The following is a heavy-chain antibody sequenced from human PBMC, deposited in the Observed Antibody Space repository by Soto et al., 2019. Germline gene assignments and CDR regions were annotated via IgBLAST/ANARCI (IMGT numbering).Heavy chain of an antibody. V-gene: IGHV4-30-2*01. D-gene: IGHD1-26*01. CDR2: IYHSGST. Sequence: SETLSLTCAVSGGSISSGGYSWSWIRQPPGKGLEWIGYIYHSGSTYYNPSLKSRVTISVDRSKNQFSLKLSSVTAADTAVYYCARENTTYYGMDVWGQGTTVTVSS. CDR3: ARENTTYYGMDV. CDR1: GGSISSGGYS. J-gene: IGHJ6*02.